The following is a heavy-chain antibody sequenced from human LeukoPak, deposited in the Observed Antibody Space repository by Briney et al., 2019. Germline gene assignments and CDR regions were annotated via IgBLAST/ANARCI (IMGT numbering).Heavy chain of an antibody. Sequence: ASVKVSCKASGYTFTSYGISWVRQAPGQGLEWMGWISAYNGNTNYAQKLQGRVTMTTDTSTSTAYMELRSLRSDDTAVYYCARDSINSYDSSGYYYAFDIWGQGTMVTVSS. J-gene: IGHJ3*02. CDR3: ARDSINSYDSSGYYYAFDI. V-gene: IGHV1-18*01. CDR2: ISAYNGNT. D-gene: IGHD3-22*01. CDR1: GYTFTSYG.